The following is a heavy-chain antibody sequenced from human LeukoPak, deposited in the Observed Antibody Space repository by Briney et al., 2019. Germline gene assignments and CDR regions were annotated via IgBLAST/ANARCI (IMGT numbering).Heavy chain of an antibody. CDR3: ARDGFGTGSN. Sequence: GGSLRLSCAASGLTFSNYWMDWVRQAPGKGREGVANIKQDGREKNYVDSVKGRFIISRDNAKNSLYLQMNTLRADDTAVYYCARDGFGTGSNWGQGTLVTVSS. CDR2: IKQDGREK. V-gene: IGHV3-7*03. J-gene: IGHJ4*02. D-gene: IGHD3-16*01. CDR1: GLTFSNYW.